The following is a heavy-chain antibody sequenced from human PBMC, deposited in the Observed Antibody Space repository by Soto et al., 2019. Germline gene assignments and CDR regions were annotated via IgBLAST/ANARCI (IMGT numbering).Heavy chain of an antibody. D-gene: IGHD3-10*01. CDR3: AKGGPMVRGPRGYFDY. V-gene: IGHV3-30*18. J-gene: IGHJ4*02. CDR2: ISYDGSNK. CDR1: GFTFSSYG. Sequence: QVQLVESGGGVVQPGRSLRLSCAASGFTFSSYGMHWVRQAPGKGLEWVAVISYDGSNKYYADSVKGRFTISRDNSKNTLYLQMNSLRAEDTAVYCCAKGGPMVRGPRGYFDYWGQGTLVTVSS.